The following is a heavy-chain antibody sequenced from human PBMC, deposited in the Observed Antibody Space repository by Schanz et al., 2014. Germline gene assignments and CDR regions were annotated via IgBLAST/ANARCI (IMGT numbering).Heavy chain of an antibody. CDR3: AKKVPAYNPFDS. D-gene: IGHD1-1*01. CDR1: GFTFSTST. V-gene: IGHV3-23*04. J-gene: IGHJ4*02. Sequence: EVQLVESGGGLVQPGGSLRLSCAASGFTFSTSTMHWVRQAPGKGLEWLSVISASGGDTYYADSVKGRFTISRDNSKNALYLQMNSLRAEDTAVYYCAKKVPAYNPFDSWGQGTLXTVSS. CDR2: ISASGGDT.